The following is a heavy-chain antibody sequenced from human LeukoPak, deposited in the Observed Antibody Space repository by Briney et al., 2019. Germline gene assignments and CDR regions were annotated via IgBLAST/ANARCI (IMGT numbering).Heavy chain of an antibody. CDR1: GYTFTGYY. CDR2: INPNSGGT. D-gene: IGHD3-22*01. Sequence: ASVKASCKASGYTFTGYYMHWVRQAPGQGLEWMGWINPNSGGTNYAQKFQGRVTMTRDTSISTAYMELSRLRSDDTAVYYCARGPTIYYYDSSGYYYDYWGQGTLVTVSS. CDR3: ARGPTIYYYDSSGYYYDY. J-gene: IGHJ4*02. V-gene: IGHV1-2*02.